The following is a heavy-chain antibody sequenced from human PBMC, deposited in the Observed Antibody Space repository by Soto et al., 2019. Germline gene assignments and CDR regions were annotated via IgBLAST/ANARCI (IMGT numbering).Heavy chain of an antibody. J-gene: IGHJ4*02. CDR3: ASSQKGYNWNYFDH. CDR1: GGSISGSYYY. Sequence: QLQLQESGPGLVKPSETLSLTCAVSGGSISGSYYYWGWLRQSPGRGPEWIGSVFYTGFTSYNPSLESRVSVSVDTSKDLFALKVSAVTAEDTAVYYCASSQKGYNWNYFDHWGQGALVTVAS. D-gene: IGHD1-20*01. V-gene: IGHV4-39*01. CDR2: VFYTGFT.